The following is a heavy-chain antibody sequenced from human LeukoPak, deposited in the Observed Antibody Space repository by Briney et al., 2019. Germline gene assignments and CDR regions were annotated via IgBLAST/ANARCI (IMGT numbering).Heavy chain of an antibody. CDR3: AKEKAIATINYGLDV. V-gene: IGHV3-30*18. J-gene: IGHJ6*02. D-gene: IGHD1-1*01. Sequence: GGSLRLSCAASGFIFDTYGMLWVRQAPGKGLGWVAVIAYDGSNKVYADSVKGRFTISRDNSKNTLYLQMNSLRGEDTAVYYCAKEKAIATINYGLDVWGQGTTVIVSS. CDR2: IAYDGSNK. CDR1: GFIFDTYG.